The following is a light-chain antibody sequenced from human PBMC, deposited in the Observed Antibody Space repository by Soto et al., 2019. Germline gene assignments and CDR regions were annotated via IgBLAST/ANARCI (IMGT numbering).Light chain of an antibody. CDR1: RSVSSSY. Sequence: ENVLTQSPGTLSLSPGEGATLSCRASRSVSSSYLAWYQQKPGQAPRLLIYGASIRATGIPGRFSGSGSGTDFTLTISRLEPEDFAVYYCQQYGSSLITFGGGTKVDIK. V-gene: IGKV3-20*01. CDR2: GAS. CDR3: QQYGSSLIT. J-gene: IGKJ4*01.